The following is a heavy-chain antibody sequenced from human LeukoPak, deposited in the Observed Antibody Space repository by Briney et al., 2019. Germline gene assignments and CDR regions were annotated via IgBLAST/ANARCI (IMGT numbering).Heavy chain of an antibody. CDR2: ISSSGSTI. D-gene: IGHD1-26*01. Sequence: GGSLRLSCAASGFTFSSYEMNWVRQAPGKGLEWVSYISSSGSTIYYADSVKGRFTISRDNAKNSVYLQMHSLRTEDTAVYFCARVDYQLLVGWFDPWGQGTLVTVSS. CDR1: GFTFSSYE. V-gene: IGHV3-48*03. CDR3: ARVDYQLLVGWFDP. J-gene: IGHJ5*02.